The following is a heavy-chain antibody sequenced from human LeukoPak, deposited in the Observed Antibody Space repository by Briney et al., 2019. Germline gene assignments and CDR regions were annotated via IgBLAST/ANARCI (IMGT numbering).Heavy chain of an antibody. Sequence: GGSLRLSCAASGFTFSSYGMHWVRQAPGKGLEWVAFIRYDGSNKYYADSVKGRFTISRDNSKSTLYLQMNSLRAEDTAVYYCAKDSTNYYDSSGYKYYFDYWGQGTLVTVSS. CDR3: AKDSTNYYDSSGYKYYFDY. CDR2: IRYDGSNK. J-gene: IGHJ4*02. CDR1: GFTFSSYG. V-gene: IGHV3-30*02. D-gene: IGHD3-22*01.